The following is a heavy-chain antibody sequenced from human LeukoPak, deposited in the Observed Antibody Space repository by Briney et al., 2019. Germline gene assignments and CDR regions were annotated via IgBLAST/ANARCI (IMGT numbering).Heavy chain of an antibody. D-gene: IGHD6-19*01. Sequence: SETLSLTCTVSGGSISSGSYYWSWIRQPAGKGLEWIGRIYTSGSTNYNPSLKSRVTISVDTSKNQFSLKLSSVTAADTAVYYCARRGSGWYYFDYWGQGTLVTVSS. CDR1: GGSISSGSYY. CDR2: IYTSGST. V-gene: IGHV4-61*02. J-gene: IGHJ4*02. CDR3: ARRGSGWYYFDY.